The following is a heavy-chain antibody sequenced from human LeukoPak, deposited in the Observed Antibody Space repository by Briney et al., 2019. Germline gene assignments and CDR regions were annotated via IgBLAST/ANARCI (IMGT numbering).Heavy chain of an antibody. J-gene: IGHJ1*01. V-gene: IGHV3-9*01. CDR3: AREILPGGQH. D-gene: IGHD3-10*01. CDR1: GFTFDDYA. CDR2: ISWNSGSI. Sequence: PGRSLRLSCAASGFTFDDYAMHWVRQAPGKGLEWVSGISWNSGSIGYADSVKGRFTISRDNAKNSLYLQMNSLRAEDTALYYCAREILPGGQHWGQGTLVTVSS.